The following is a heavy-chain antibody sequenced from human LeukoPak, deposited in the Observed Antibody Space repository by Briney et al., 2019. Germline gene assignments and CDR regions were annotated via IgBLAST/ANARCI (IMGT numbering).Heavy chain of an antibody. Sequence: PSETLSLTCTVSGGSISSSSYYWGWIRQPPGKGLEWIGSIYHSGSTYYNPSLKSRVTISVDTSKNQFSLKLSSVTAADTAVYYCVRVVGDSSSWGPRWFDPWGQGTLVTVSS. CDR1: GGSISSSSYY. CDR3: VRVVGDSSSWGPRWFDP. CDR2: IYHSGST. J-gene: IGHJ5*02. D-gene: IGHD6-13*01. V-gene: IGHV4-39*07.